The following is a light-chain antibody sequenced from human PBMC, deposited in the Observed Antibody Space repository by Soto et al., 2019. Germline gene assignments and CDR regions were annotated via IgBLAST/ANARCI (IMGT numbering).Light chain of an antibody. V-gene: IGKV1-5*03. CDR3: QQYSSYPWT. CDR2: KAY. J-gene: IGKJ1*01. CDR1: QTFSTS. Sequence: DIQMTQSPSTLSASVGDRVTITCRASQTFSTSLAWYQQKPGQAPKLLIYKAYSLESGVPSRFSGSGSGTEFTLTISSLQPDDFATYYCQQYSSYPWTFGQGTKVEIK.